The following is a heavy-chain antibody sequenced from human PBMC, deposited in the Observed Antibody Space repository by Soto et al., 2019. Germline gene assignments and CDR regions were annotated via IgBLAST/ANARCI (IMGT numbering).Heavy chain of an antibody. CDR1: GGSIGSTTYY. D-gene: IGHD6-13*01. J-gene: IGHJ4*01. V-gene: IGHV4-61*05. Sequence: TSETLSLTCTVSGGSIGSTTYYWGWIRQAPGKGLEWVGYVHFSGSTTYNPSLAPRLNISFDMSKSQVYLQLTSVTAADTAVYYCARFGAAAAHDDNWGRGVLVTVS. CDR2: VHFSGST. CDR3: ARFGAAAAHDDN.